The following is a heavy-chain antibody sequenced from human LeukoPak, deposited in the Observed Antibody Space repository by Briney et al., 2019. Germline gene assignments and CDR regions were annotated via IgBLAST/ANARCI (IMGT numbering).Heavy chain of an antibody. V-gene: IGHV4-59*08. Sequence: KASETLSLTCTVSGGSITNYYWSWIRQPPGEGLEWIGYVYAGGATNSNPSLKSRVTISVDTSKNQFSLKLSSVTAADTAVYYCARHGKGVTYFYTFDIWGQGTVVAVSS. CDR3: ARHGKGVTYFYTFDI. D-gene: IGHD2/OR15-2a*01. J-gene: IGHJ3*02. CDR2: VYAGGAT. CDR1: GGSITNYY.